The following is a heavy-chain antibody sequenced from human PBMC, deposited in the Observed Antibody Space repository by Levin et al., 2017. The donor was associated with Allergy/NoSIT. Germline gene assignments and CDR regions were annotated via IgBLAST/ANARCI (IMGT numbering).Heavy chain of an antibody. CDR3: AKDWAMYYYDSIGPIDY. V-gene: IGHV3-23*01. Sequence: LSLTCAASGFTFSSYAMSWVRPAPGKGLEWVSAISGSGGSTYYADSVKGRFTISRDNSKNTLYLQMNSLRAEDTAVYYCAKDWAMYYYDSIGPIDYWGQGTLVTVSS. J-gene: IGHJ4*02. D-gene: IGHD3-22*01. CDR2: ISGSGGST. CDR1: GFTFSSYA.